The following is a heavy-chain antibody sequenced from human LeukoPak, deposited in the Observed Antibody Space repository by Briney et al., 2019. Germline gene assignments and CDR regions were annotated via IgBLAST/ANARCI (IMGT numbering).Heavy chain of an antibody. D-gene: IGHD3-10*01. CDR2: IKQDGSEK. CDR3: ARGKDGAGAFDI. J-gene: IGHJ3*02. Sequence: GGSLRLSCAASGFTFSSYGMHWVRQAPGKGLEWVANIKQDGSEKYYVDSVKGRFTISRDNAKNSLYLQMNSLRAEDTAVYYCARGKDGAGAFDIWGQGTMVTVSS. CDR1: GFTFSSYG. V-gene: IGHV3-7*01.